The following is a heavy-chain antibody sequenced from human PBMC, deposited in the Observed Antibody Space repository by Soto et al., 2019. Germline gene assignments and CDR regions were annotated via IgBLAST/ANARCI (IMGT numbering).Heavy chain of an antibody. J-gene: IGHJ1*01. CDR2: TFYSGST. V-gene: IGHV4-39*01. CDR3: ATVMGGDAGGYFHH. D-gene: IGHD2-15*01. Sequence: QLQLQESGPGLVKPSETLSLSCTVSGGSIRSSSYHWAWIRQPPGKGLECIGNTFYSGSTYYNPSLKSRATISVDASKNQFSLKLSSVTAADTAVYYCATVMGGDAGGYFHHWGQGTLVTVSS. CDR1: GGSIRSSSYH.